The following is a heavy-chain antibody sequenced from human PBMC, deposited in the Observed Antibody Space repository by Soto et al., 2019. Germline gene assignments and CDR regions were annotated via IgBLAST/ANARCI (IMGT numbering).Heavy chain of an antibody. V-gene: IGHV3-7*03. D-gene: IGHD2-15*01. CDR2: INQDGSEK. Sequence: PGGSLRLSCAASGFTSSSYWMSWVRQAPGKGLEWVANINQDGSEKYYVDSVKGRFTVSRDNAKNSLFLQMNSLIAEDTAVYYCARRDIYYYGLDVWGQGTTVTVSS. CDR3: ARRDIYYYGLDV. CDR1: GFTSSSYW. J-gene: IGHJ6*02.